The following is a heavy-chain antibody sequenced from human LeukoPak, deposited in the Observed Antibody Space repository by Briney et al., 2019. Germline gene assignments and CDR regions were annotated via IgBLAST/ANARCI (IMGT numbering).Heavy chain of an antibody. Sequence: GGSLRLSCAASGFTFSSYAMSWVRQAPGKGLEWVSAISGSGGSTYYADSVKGRFTISRDNSKNTLYLQMNSLRAEDTAVYYCARDPRGIAAAGTVYWGQGTLVTVSS. CDR3: ARDPRGIAAAGTVY. CDR1: GFTFSSYA. J-gene: IGHJ4*02. CDR2: ISGSGGST. D-gene: IGHD6-13*01. V-gene: IGHV3-23*01.